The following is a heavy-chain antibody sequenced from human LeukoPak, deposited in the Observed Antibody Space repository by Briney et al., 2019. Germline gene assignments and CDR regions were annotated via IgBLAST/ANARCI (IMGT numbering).Heavy chain of an antibody. CDR2: IYYSGST. CDR3: ARVTSYDFWRFDP. J-gene: IGHJ5*02. CDR1: GGSISSYY. V-gene: IGHV4-59*01. Sequence: SETLSLTCTVSGGSISSYYWSWIRQPPGKGLERIGYIYYSGSTNYNPSLKSRVTISVDTSKNQFSLKLSSVTAADTAVYYCARVTSYDFWRFDPWGQGTLVTVSS. D-gene: IGHD3-3*01.